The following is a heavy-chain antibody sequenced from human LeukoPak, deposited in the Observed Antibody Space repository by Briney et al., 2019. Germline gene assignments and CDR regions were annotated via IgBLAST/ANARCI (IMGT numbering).Heavy chain of an antibody. CDR2: ISSSSSDI. J-gene: IGHJ3*02. CDR3: ARWGTEMATIPDAFDI. D-gene: IGHD5-24*01. V-gene: IGHV3-21*01. CDR1: GFTFSSYS. Sequence: GGSLRLSCAASGFTFSSYSMNWVRQAPGKGLEWVSSISSSSSDIYYADSVKGRFTIPRDNAKNSLYLQMNSLRAEDTAVYYCARWGTEMATIPDAFDIWGQGTMVTVSS.